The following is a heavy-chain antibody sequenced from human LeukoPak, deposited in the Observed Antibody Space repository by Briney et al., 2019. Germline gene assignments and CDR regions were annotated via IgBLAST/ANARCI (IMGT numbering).Heavy chain of an antibody. J-gene: IGHJ4*02. Sequence: GGSLRLSCAASGFTFSSYAMSWVRQAPGKGLEWVSGISWNAGIIVYADSVKGRFTISRDNAKNTLNLQMNSLRAEDTAVYFCARDGSAYNFDYWGQGVLVTVSS. V-gene: IGHV3-23*01. CDR1: GFTFSSYA. D-gene: IGHD5-24*01. CDR2: ISWNAGII. CDR3: ARDGSAYNFDY.